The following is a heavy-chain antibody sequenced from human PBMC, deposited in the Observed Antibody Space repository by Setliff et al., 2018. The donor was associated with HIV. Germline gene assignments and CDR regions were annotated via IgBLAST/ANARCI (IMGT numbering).Heavy chain of an antibody. V-gene: IGHV1-8*02. CDR1: GYTLTSYD. J-gene: IGHJ6*03. CDR3: ARGRSLVRGSGSPEYYYMDV. CDR2: MNPNSGDT. D-gene: IGHD3-10*01. Sequence: ASVKVSCKASGYTLTSYDINWVRQATGQGLEWMGWMNPNSGDTGYAQKFQDRVTMTRNTSISTAYMELSSLRFEDTAVYYCARGRSLVRGSGSPEYYYMDVWGKGTKVTVSS.